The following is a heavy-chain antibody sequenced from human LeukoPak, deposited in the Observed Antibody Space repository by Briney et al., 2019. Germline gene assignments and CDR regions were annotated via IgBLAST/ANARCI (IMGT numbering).Heavy chain of an antibody. J-gene: IGHJ6*03. CDR2: ISAYNGNT. V-gene: IGHV1-18*01. CDR1: GYTFTSYG. CDR3: ARFYGSGSYEGTYYYYYYMDV. D-gene: IGHD3-10*01. Sequence: ASVKVSCKASGYTFTSYGISWVRQAPGQGLEWMGWISAYNGNTNYAQKLQGRVTMTTDTSTSTAYMELRSLRSDDTAVYYCARFYGSGSYEGTYYYYYYMDVWGKGTTVTVSS.